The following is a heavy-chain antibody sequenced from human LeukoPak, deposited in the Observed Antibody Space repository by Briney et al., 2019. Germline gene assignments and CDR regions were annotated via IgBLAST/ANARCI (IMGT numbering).Heavy chain of an antibody. CDR3: ATGRGYSYGHGSFDFDY. Sequence: ASVKVSCKVSGYTLTELSMHWVRQAPGKGLEWMGGFDPEDGETIYAQKFQGRVTMTEDTSTDTAYMELSSLGSEDTAVYYCATGRGYSYGHGSFDFDYWGQGTLVTVSS. CDR1: GYTLTELS. V-gene: IGHV1-24*01. CDR2: FDPEDGET. D-gene: IGHD5-18*01. J-gene: IGHJ4*02.